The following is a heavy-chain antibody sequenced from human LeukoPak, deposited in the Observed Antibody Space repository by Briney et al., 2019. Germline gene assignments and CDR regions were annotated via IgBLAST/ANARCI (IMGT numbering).Heavy chain of an antibody. CDR2: IYYSGST. D-gene: IGHD4-17*01. J-gene: IGHJ6*04. Sequence: SETLSLTCTVSGASISSSTDYWGWIRQPPGKGLEWIANIYYSGSTYYNPSLKSRVTISVDTSKNQFSLKLSSVTAADTAVYYCARDLDTTVTMKGMDVRGKGTTVTVSS. CDR3: ARDLDTTVTMKGMDV. CDR1: GASISSSTDY. V-gene: IGHV4-39*07.